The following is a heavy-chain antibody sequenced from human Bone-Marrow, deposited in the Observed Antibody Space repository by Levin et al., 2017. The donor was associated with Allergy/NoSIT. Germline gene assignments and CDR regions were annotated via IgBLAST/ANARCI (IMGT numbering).Heavy chain of an antibody. D-gene: IGHD5-12*01. Sequence: GESLKISCKASGYTFTGYSMHWVRQAPGQGLEWMGWINPNRGVTNYAQKFQGRVTMTGDSSISTAYMELSRLRSDDTAVYYCARLNTGYDSPPWGQGTLVTVTS. CDR2: INPNRGVT. J-gene: IGHJ5*02. CDR1: GYTFTGYS. V-gene: IGHV1-2*02. CDR3: ARLNTGYDSPP.